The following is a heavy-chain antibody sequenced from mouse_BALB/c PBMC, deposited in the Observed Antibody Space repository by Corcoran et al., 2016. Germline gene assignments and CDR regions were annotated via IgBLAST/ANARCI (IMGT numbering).Heavy chain of an antibody. Sequence: QIQLVQSGPELKKPGETVKISCKASGYTFTNYGMNWVKQAPGKGLKWMGWINTYTGEPTYADDFKGRFAFSLETSASTAYLQINNLKNEDMATYFCARGDGYLMDYWGRGTSVTVSS. CDR1: GYTFTNYG. D-gene: IGHD2-3*01. V-gene: IGHV9-1*02. CDR3: ARGDGYLMDY. CDR2: INTYTGEP. J-gene: IGHJ4*01.